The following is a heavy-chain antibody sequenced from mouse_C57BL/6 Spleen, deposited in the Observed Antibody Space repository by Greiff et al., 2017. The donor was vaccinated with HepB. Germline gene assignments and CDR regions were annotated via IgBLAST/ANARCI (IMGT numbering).Heavy chain of an antibody. V-gene: IGHV1-7*01. CDR3: AVYDGYYEDAMDY. D-gene: IGHD2-3*01. Sequence: QVQLKESGAELAKPGASVKLSCKASGYTFTSYWMHWVKQRPGQGLEWIGYINPSSGYTKYNQKFKDKATLTADKSSSTAYMQLSSLTYEDSAVYYCAVYDGYYEDAMDYWGQGTSVTVSS. CDR2: INPSSGYT. J-gene: IGHJ4*01. CDR1: GYTFTSYW.